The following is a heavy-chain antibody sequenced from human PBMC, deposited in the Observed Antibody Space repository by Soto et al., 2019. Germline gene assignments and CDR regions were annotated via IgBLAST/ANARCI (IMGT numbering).Heavy chain of an antibody. Sequence: ASVKVSCKASGYTFTSYAMHWVRQAPGQRLEWMGWINAGNGNTKYSQKLQGRVTITKDTSRSKAYMELCILRSEVTAVYYCVCLNEFVVSSVILVPRVIFQPWGQGTLVTVSS. CDR1: GYTFTSYA. CDR3: VCLNEFVVSSVILVPRVIFQP. V-gene: IGHV1-3*01. D-gene: IGHD3-10*01. CDR2: INAGNGNT. J-gene: IGHJ5*02.